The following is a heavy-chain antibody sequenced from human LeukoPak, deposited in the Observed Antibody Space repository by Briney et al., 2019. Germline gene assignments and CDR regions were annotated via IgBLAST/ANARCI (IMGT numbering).Heavy chain of an antibody. V-gene: IGHV1-2*06. CDR1: GYTFTGYY. Sequence: ASVKVSCKASGYTFTGYYMHWVRQAPGQGLEWMGRINPNSGGTNYAQKFQGRVTMTRDTSISTAYMELSRLRSDDTAVYYCARGGIAVAGTLPLIDYWGQGTLVTVSS. CDR3: ARGGIAVAGTLPLIDY. CDR2: INPNSGGT. J-gene: IGHJ4*02. D-gene: IGHD6-19*01.